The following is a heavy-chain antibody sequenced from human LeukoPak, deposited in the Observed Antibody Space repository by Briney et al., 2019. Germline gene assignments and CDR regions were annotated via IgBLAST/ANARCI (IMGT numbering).Heavy chain of an antibody. CDR2: IYYSGST. CDR3: EREVVGDISGTFADN. CDR1: GGSISSYY. Sequence: SETLSLTCTVSGGSISSYYWSWIRQPPGKGLEWIGYIYYSGSTNYNPSLKSRVTISVDTSKNHFSLELRHVTAADTAVYYCEREVVGDISGTFADNWGQGILVTVSS. V-gene: IGHV4-59*12. J-gene: IGHJ4*02. D-gene: IGHD1-26*01.